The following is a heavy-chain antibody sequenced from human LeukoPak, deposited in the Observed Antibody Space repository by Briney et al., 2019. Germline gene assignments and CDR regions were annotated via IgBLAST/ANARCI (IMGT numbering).Heavy chain of an antibody. V-gene: IGHV4-61*02. CDR3: ATQLGSGDAFDI. Sequence: SQTLSLTCTVSGGSISSGSYYWSWIRQPAGKGLEWIGRIYTSGSTNYNPSLKSRVTISVDTSKNQFSLKLSSVTAADTAVYYCATQLGSGDAFDIWGQRTMVTVSS. CDR1: GGSISSGSYY. D-gene: IGHD1-1*01. CDR2: IYTSGST. J-gene: IGHJ3*02.